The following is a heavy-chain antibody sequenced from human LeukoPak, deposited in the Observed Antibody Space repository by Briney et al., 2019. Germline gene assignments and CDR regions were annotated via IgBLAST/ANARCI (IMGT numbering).Heavy chain of an antibody. CDR2: ILYSGST. CDR3: ARGEAGIAARTYYYYMDV. V-gene: IGHV4-59*01. D-gene: IGHD6-6*01. J-gene: IGHJ6*03. Sequence: SETLSLTCTASGGSISSYYWGWIRQPPGKGLEWIGYILYSGSTNYNPSLKSRVTISVDTSKNQFSLKLSSVTAADTAVYYCARGEAGIAARTYYYYMDVWGKGTTVTVSS. CDR1: GGSISSYY.